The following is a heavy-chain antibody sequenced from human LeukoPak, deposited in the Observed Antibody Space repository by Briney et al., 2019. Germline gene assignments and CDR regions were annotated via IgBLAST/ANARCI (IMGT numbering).Heavy chain of an antibody. V-gene: IGHV4-31*03. D-gene: IGHD6-19*01. J-gene: IGHJ6*02. CDR2: IYNSGST. Sequence: SETLSLTCTVSGGSISSGGYSWSWLRQHPGKGLEWIGYIYNSGSTYYNPSLGSRVTISGDTSKNQFSLKLSSVTVADTAVYYCARGSGWSQYYNYYSMDVWGQGTTVTVSS. CDR3: ARGSGWSQYYNYYSMDV. CDR1: GGSISSGGYS.